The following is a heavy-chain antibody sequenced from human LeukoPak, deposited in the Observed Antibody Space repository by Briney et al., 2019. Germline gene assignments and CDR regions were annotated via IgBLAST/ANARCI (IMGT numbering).Heavy chain of an antibody. CDR1: SASISSYS. J-gene: IGHJ6*03. CDR3: ARYYGSRILGYYMDV. V-gene: IGHV4-4*07. Sequence: PSETLSLTCTVSSASISSYSWSWIRQPAGKGLEWIGRIYTSGSTNYNPSLKSRVTMSIDTSTNQFSLRLTSVAAADTAAYYCARYYGSRILGYYMDVWGKGTTVTVSS. CDR2: IYTSGST. D-gene: IGHD3-10*01.